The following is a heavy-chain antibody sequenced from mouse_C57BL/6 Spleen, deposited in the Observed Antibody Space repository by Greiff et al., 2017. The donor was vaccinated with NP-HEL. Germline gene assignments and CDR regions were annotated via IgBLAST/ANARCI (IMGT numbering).Heavy chain of an antibody. CDR2: INPYNGDT. Sequence: VQLQQSGPELVKPGDSVKISCKASGYSFTGYFMNWVMQSHGKSLEWIGRINPYNGDTFYNQKFKGKATLTVDKSSSTAHMELRSLTSEDSAVYYCARSDEGYDYEGYWGQGTTLTVSS. CDR1: GYSFTGYF. V-gene: IGHV1-20*01. J-gene: IGHJ2*01. D-gene: IGHD2-4*01. CDR3: ARSDEGYDYEGY.